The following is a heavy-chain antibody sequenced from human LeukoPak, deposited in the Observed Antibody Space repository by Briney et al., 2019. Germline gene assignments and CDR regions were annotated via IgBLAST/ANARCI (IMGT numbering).Heavy chain of an antibody. CDR1: GASISSYY. Sequence: SETLSLTCAVSGASISSYYWKWIRQPPGKGLEGIGYIHHSGSTNSNPSLKSRVTMSVDTSKTHFSLRLSSVTAADTAVYYFARDGRMYDKSGFYYFDYWGQGTLATVSS. D-gene: IGHD3-22*01. J-gene: IGHJ4*02. V-gene: IGHV4-59*01. CDR2: IHHSGST. CDR3: ARDGRMYDKSGFYYFDY.